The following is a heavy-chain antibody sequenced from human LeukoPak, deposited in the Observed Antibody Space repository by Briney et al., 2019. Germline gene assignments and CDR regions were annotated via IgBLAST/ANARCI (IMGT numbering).Heavy chain of an antibody. CDR3: AKDTTPHDYGDSSDN. J-gene: IGHJ4*02. V-gene: IGHV3-7*03. CDR1: GFTFSSYW. Sequence: GGSLRLSCAASGFTFSSYWMSWVRQAPGKGLEWVANIKQDGSEKYYVDSVKGRFTISRDNSKNTLYLQMNSLRAEDTAVYYCAKDTTPHDYGDSSDNWGQGTLVTVSS. D-gene: IGHD4-17*01. CDR2: IKQDGSEK.